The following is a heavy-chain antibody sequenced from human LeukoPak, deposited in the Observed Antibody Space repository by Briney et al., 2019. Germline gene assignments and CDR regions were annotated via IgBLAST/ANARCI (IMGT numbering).Heavy chain of an antibody. J-gene: IGHJ3*02. CDR2: ISAYNGNT. CDR1: GYTFTTYG. Sequence: GASVKVSCKASGYTFTTYGISWVRQAPGQGLEWMGWISAYNGNTKYAQKFPGRVTMTTDTSTTTAYMELRSLRSDDTAVYYCARTSRAIAVAGRYAFDIWGQGTMVTVSS. CDR3: ARTSRAIAVAGRYAFDI. V-gene: IGHV1-18*01. D-gene: IGHD6-19*01.